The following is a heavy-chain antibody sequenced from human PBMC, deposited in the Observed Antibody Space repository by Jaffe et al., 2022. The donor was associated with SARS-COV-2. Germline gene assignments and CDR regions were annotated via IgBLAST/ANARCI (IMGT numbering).Heavy chain of an antibody. Sequence: EVQLVESGGGLVQPGRSLRLSCTASGFTFGDSAMSWLRQAPGKGLEWVGFIRSKPFGGTTEYAASVKGRFSISRDDSKSIAYLQMNSLKTEDTAVYYCTRDTLYGGYCTSTSCYEGSYYYYNMDVWGQGTTVTVSS. CDR1: GFTFGDSA. CDR3: TRDTLYGGYCTSTSCYEGSYYYYNMDV. V-gene: IGHV3-49*03. J-gene: IGHJ6*02. D-gene: IGHD2-2*01. CDR2: IRSKPFGGTT.